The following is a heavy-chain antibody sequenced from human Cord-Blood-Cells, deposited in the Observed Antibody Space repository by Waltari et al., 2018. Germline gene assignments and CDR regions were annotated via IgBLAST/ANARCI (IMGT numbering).Heavy chain of an antibody. CDR3: ARRAYTWIQLSDAFDI. CDR1: GGSFSGYY. J-gene: IGHJ3*02. CDR2: INHSGST. D-gene: IGHD5-18*01. V-gene: IGHV4-34*01. Sequence: QVQLQQWGAGLLKPSETLSLTCAVYGGSFSGYYWSWIRQHPGKGLEWIGEINHSGSTNCNPSLKSRVTISVDTSKNQFSLKLSAVTAADTAVYYCARRAYTWIQLSDAFDIWGQGTMVTVSS.